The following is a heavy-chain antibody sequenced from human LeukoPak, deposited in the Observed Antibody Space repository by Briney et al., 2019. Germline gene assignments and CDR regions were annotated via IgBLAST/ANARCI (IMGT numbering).Heavy chain of an antibody. CDR2: IKQDGSEK. J-gene: IGHJ4*02. CDR3: VRDGQSGSSREDDY. V-gene: IGHV3-7*01. Sequence: GGSLRLSCAASGFTFSHYWMTWVRQAPGEGLEWVANIKQDGSEKYYVDSVKGRFTISRDNAKNSMYLQMDRLRAEDTAVYYCVRDGQSGSSREDDYWGQGTRVTVSS. CDR1: GFTFSHYW. D-gene: IGHD1-26*01.